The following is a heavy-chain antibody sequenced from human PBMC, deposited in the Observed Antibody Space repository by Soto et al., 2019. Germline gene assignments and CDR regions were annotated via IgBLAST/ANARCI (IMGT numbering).Heavy chain of an antibody. CDR2: IYYSGST. D-gene: IGHD3-10*01. CDR1: GFSISSYY. V-gene: IGHV4-59*01. Sequence: KTAATXSLTCAFSGFSISSYYCSLIRQPPGKGLEWIGYIYYSGSTNYNPSLKSRVTISVDTSKNQFSLKLSSVTAADTAVYYCERGNAVNLITTVSGVITYGMDVWGQGTTVTVYS. CDR3: ERGNAVNLITTVSGVITYGMDV. J-gene: IGHJ6*01.